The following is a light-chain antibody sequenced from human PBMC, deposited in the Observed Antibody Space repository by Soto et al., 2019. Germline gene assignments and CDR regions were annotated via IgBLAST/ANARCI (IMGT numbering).Light chain of an antibody. Sequence: QSVLTQPASVSGSPGQSITISCTGTSSDVGGYDYVSWYQLHPGKAPKLMIFEVSNRPSGVSYRFSGSKSGNTASLTISGLQAEDEADYFCSSYSISTAYLFGTGTKVT. CDR3: SSYSISTAYL. CDR2: EVS. V-gene: IGLV2-14*01. J-gene: IGLJ1*01. CDR1: SSDVGGYDY.